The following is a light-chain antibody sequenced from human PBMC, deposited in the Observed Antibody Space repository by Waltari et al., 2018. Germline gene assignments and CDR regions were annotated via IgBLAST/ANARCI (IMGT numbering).Light chain of an antibody. CDR2: GKN. V-gene: IGLV3-19*01. J-gene: IGLJ2*01. CDR3: NSRDTSGYPVV. Sequence: SSELTQDTAVSVALGQTVKITCQGDSLKTYYPSWYQQKPGQAPVLVIYGKNIRPSGCPDRRSGSRSRNTASLTVTGAQAEDEADYYCNSRDTSGYPVVFGGGTKVTVL. CDR1: SLKTYY.